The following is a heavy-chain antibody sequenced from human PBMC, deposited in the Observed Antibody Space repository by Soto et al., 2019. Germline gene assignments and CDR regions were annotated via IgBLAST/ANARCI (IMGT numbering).Heavy chain of an antibody. CDR3: AKVAGGDGYRWIDY. J-gene: IGHJ4*02. V-gene: IGHV3-30*18. D-gene: IGHD2-21*01. CDR1: GFSFSSYG. Sequence: GGSLRLSCAASGFSFSSYGMHWVRQAPGKGLEWVAVITYDGSKNYYADPVKGRFTISRDNSKSTLYLQMDSLRAEDTAVYFCAKVAGGDGYRWIDYWGLGTLVTVSS. CDR2: ITYDGSKN.